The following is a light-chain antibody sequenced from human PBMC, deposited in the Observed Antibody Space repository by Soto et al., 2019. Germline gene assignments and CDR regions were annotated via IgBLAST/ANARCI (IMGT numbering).Light chain of an antibody. CDR1: SSDVGGYNY. CDR3: CSYAGSDTDNYV. V-gene: IGLV2-11*01. J-gene: IGLJ1*01. CDR2: DVS. Sequence: QSVLTQPRSVSGSPGQSVTISCTGTSSDVGGYNYVSWYQQHPGKAPKLMIYDVSKRPSGVPDRFSGSKSGNTASLTISGLQAEDEADYYCCSYAGSDTDNYVFGTGTKVTVL.